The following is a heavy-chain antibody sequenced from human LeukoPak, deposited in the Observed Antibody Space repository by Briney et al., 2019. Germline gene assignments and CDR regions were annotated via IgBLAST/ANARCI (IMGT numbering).Heavy chain of an antibody. Sequence: GGPLRLSCAASGLTFSTFAMHWVRQAPEKGLEGVAIIWYDGSNKNYIDSERRRFTIPRDNAKNTLYIQMHSLRADDTAVYYCARVDSAMGSLDRWGQGVGVTVSS. CDR3: ARVDSAMGSLDR. D-gene: IGHD5-18*01. CDR1: GLTFSTFA. CDR2: IWYDGSNK. V-gene: IGHV3-33*01. J-gene: IGHJ5*02.